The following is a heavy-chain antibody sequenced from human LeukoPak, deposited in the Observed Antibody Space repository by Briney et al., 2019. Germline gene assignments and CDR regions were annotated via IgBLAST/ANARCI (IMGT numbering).Heavy chain of an antibody. CDR3: ARVVPAAIVLRGDLNWFDP. J-gene: IGHJ5*02. V-gene: IGHV1-18*01. D-gene: IGHD2-2*01. CDR2: ISAYNVNT. CDR1: GYTFTSYG. Sequence: ASVKVSCKASGYTFTSYGISWVRQAPGQGLEWMGWISAYNVNTNYAQKLQSRVTMTTDTSTSTAYMELRSLRSDDTAVYYCARVVPAAIVLRGDLNWFDPWGQGTLVTVSS.